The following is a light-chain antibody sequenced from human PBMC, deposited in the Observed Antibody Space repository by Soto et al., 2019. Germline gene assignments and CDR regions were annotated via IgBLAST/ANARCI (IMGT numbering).Light chain of an antibody. CDR3: MQALLNPLT. J-gene: IGKJ2*01. Sequence: DIVMTQSPLSLPVTPGEPASISCRSSQSLLHSNGYKYLDWYLQKPGQSPQLLIYLGSNRASGVPDRLGGSGLGTDFTLKISRVEAEDVGVYHCMQALLNPLTFGQGTKLEIK. V-gene: IGKV2-28*01. CDR2: LGS. CDR1: QSLLHSNGYKY.